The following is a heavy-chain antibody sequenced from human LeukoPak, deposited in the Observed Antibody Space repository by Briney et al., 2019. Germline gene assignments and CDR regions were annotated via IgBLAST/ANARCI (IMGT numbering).Heavy chain of an antibody. CDR1: GFTFSTYE. D-gene: IGHD2-15*01. CDR2: ISSSGNNI. CDR3: ARGAPLVVVTTAAFDI. Sequence: GGSLRLSCAASGFTFSTYEMSWVRQAPGKGLEWVSYISSSGNNIYYADSVKGRFTISRDNAKNSLYLQTNSLRDEDAAVYYCARGAPLVVVTTAAFDIWGQGTMVTVSS. J-gene: IGHJ3*02. V-gene: IGHV3-48*03.